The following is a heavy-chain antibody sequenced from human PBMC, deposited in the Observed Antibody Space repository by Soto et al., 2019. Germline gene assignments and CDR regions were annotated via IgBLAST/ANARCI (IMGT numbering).Heavy chain of an antibody. CDR1: GFTFSSYG. J-gene: IGHJ6*02. D-gene: IGHD6-6*01. V-gene: IGHV3-30*18. Sequence: SLRLSCAASGFTFSSYGMHWVRQAPGKGLEWVAVISYDGSNKYYADSVKGRFTISRDNSKNTLYLQMNSLRAEDTAVYYCAKDLPTYSGSSYGMDVWGQGTTVTVSS. CDR2: ISYDGSNK. CDR3: AKDLPTYSGSSYGMDV.